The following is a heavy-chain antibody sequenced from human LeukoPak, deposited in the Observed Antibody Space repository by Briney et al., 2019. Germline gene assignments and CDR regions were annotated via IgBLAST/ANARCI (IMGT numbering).Heavy chain of an antibody. V-gene: IGHV3-7*01. CDR2: INPDGSTE. J-gene: IGHJ3*02. Sequence: GGSLRLSCVASGITFRNYWVSWVRQAPGKGLEWVANINPDGSTENYVHSVKGRFTLSRDNARNSLSLQMNSLRAEDTAVYYCATEPGIGYAFDIWGRGTMVTVSS. CDR1: GITFRNYW. D-gene: IGHD2-15*01. CDR3: ATEPGIGYAFDI.